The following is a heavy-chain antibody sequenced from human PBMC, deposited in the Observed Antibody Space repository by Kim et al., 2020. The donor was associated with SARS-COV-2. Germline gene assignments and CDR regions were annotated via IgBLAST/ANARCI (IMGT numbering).Heavy chain of an antibody. CDR3: AKTGRFGELVVSYYYYGMDV. D-gene: IGHD3-10*01. J-gene: IGHJ6*02. Sequence: GGSLRLSCAASGFTFSSYAMSWVRQAPGKGLEWVSAISGSGGSTYYADSVKGRFTISRDNSKNTLYLQMNSLRAEDTAVYYCAKTGRFGELVVSYYYYGMDVWGQGTTVTVSS. CDR2: ISGSGGST. CDR1: GFTFSSYA. V-gene: IGHV3-23*01.